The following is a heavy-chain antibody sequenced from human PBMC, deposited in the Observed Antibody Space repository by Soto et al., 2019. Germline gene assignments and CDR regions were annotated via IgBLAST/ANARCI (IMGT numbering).Heavy chain of an antibody. D-gene: IGHD3-22*01. CDR3: ARATYYSDSGGSPPLDY. V-gene: IGHV4-30-4*01. CDR2: SYYRGSS. J-gene: IGHJ4*02. CDR1: WGSTGSRSCS. Sequence: SQTLSLTCTVAWGSTGSRSCSRSLIPQIPEKSLAWIGHSYYRGSSNYNPSLKSRVLISVDTAKNQFSLTLRSVTAADTAVYYCARATYYSDSGGSPPLDYWGKGTLVTVSS.